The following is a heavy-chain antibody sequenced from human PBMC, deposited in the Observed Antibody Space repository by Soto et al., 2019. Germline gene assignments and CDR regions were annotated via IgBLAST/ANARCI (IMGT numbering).Heavy chain of an antibody. J-gene: IGHJ4*02. CDR1: GGTFSSYA. D-gene: IGHD3-22*01. V-gene: IGHV1-69*13. CDR2: IIPRFGTA. CDR3: AKVKYDSSGYYRNFDY. Sequence: SVKVSCKASGGTFSSYAISWVRQAPGQGLEWVGGIIPRFGTANYAQKFQGRVTITADESTSTAYMELSSLRSEDTAMYYCAKVKYDSSGYYRNFDYWGQGTLVTVSS.